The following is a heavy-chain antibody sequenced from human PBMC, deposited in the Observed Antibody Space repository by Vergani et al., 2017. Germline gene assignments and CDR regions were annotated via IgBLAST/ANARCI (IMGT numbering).Heavy chain of an antibody. V-gene: IGHV4-38-2*02. D-gene: IGHD3-10*01. CDR1: GYSISRGFY. CDR3: GVIMVRSPRPDNWFDS. CDR2: IFHTGEA. J-gene: IGHJ5*01. Sequence: QIQLQESGPGLVKPSETLSLTCSVSGYSISRGFYWAWFRQTPEKGLAWIGGIFHTGEASNSPSLQSRVAFSMDTAKNQFSLQLTSVTAADTAVYFCGVIMVRSPRPDNWFDSWGRGTLVTFSS.